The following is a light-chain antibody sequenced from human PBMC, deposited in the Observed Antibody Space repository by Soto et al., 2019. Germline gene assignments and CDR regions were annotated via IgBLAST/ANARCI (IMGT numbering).Light chain of an antibody. V-gene: IGLV3-21*02. Sequence: SYELTQVPSVSAAPGQTARITCEGNNIGGKSVHWYQQTPGRAPVLVVYNDSDRPSGIPERFSGSNPGNTATLTISRVEAEDEADYYCQVWDSSSDHVVFGGGTKVTVL. CDR3: QVWDSSSDHVV. J-gene: IGLJ2*01. CDR2: NDS. CDR1: NIGGKS.